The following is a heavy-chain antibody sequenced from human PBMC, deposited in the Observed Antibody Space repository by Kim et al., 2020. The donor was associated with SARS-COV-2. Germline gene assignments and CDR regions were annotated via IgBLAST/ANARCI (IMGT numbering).Heavy chain of an antibody. J-gene: IGHJ3*02. CDR3: ARDSASMVRGVMGAFDI. V-gene: IGHV1-46*01. CDR2: INPSGGST. D-gene: IGHD3-10*01. Sequence: ASVKVSCKASGYTFTSYYMHWVRQAPGQGLEWMGIINPSGGSTSYAQKFQGRDTMTRDTSTSTVYMELSSLRSEDTAVYYCARDSASMVRGVMGAFDIWGQGTMVTVSS. CDR1: GYTFTSYY.